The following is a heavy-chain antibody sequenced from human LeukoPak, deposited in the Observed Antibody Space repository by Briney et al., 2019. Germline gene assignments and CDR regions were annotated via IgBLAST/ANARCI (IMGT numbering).Heavy chain of an antibody. J-gene: IGHJ4*02. CDR2: IHPGDSDT. Sequence: PGESLKISCKGSGYSFTSYWIGWVRQMPGKGLEYMGIIHPGDSDTRYSLSFQGQVTISVDRSSSTAYIQWSRLKASDTAMYYCATHPGGLQSGFDNWGQGTLVTVSS. D-gene: IGHD5-24*01. CDR3: ATHPGGLQSGFDN. V-gene: IGHV5-51*01. CDR1: GYSFTSYW.